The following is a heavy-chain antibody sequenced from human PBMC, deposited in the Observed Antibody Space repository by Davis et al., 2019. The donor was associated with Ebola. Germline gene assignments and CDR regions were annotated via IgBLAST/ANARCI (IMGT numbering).Heavy chain of an antibody. D-gene: IGHD3-22*01. Sequence: MPSDTLSLTCAISGDSVSSNTAAWNWIRQSPSRGLEWLGRTYYRSKWFVDYPVSVKSRMTINSDTSKNQFSLQLSSVTPEDTAVYYCARDPPYDQGYDYWGQGILVTVSS. CDR2: TYYRSKWFV. CDR3: ARDPPYDQGYDY. CDR1: GDSVSSNTAA. V-gene: IGHV6-1*01. J-gene: IGHJ4*02.